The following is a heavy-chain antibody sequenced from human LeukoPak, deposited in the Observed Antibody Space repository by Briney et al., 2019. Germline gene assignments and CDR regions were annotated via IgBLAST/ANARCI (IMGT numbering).Heavy chain of an antibody. J-gene: IGHJ4*02. V-gene: IGHV3-21*01. D-gene: IGHD4-17*01. CDR1: GFTFSSYS. CDR3: ARDLDHGDYAFDY. CDR2: TSSSSSYI. Sequence: GGSLRLSCAASGFTFSSYSMNWVRQAPGKGLEWVSSTSSSSSYIYYADSVKGRFTISRDNAKNSLYLQMNSLRAEDTAVYYCARDLDHGDYAFDYWGQGTLVTVSS.